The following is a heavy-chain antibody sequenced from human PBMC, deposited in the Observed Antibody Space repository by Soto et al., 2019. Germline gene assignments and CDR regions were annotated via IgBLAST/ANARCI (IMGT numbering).Heavy chain of an antibody. CDR2: IWYDESNK. J-gene: IGHJ4*02. D-gene: IGHD6-13*01. Sequence: GGSLRLSCAASGFTFSSYGMHWVRQAPGKGLEWVAIIWYDESNKYYADSVKGRFTVSRDNSKNTLYLQMNSLRAEDTAVYYCAKILGDLRRAAADDYFDYWGQGTLVTVSS. CDR3: AKILGDLRRAAADDYFDY. CDR1: GFTFSSYG. V-gene: IGHV3-33*06.